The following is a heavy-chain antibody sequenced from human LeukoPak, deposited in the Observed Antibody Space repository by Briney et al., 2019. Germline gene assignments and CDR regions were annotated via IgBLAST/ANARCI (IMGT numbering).Heavy chain of an antibody. CDR1: GFIFDNYN. D-gene: IGHD1/OR15-1a*01. V-gene: IGHV3-48*04. J-gene: IGHJ6*02. Sequence: GGSLRLSCAASGFIFDNYNMNWVRQAPGKGLEWISYISTSGETIYYADSVKGRFTLSRDNAKNSLYLQMNSLRAEDTAVYYCARGYGIRTTDYYYYYGMDVWGQGTTVTVSS. CDR2: ISTSGETI. CDR3: ARGYGIRTTDYYYYYGMDV.